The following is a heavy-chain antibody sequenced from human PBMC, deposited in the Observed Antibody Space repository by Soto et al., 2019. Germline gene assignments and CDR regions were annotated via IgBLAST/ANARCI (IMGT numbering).Heavy chain of an antibody. J-gene: IGHJ5*02. CDR1: GGTFTNNG. CDR2: LIPICGTP. D-gene: IGHD3-9*01. V-gene: IGHV1-69*01. Sequence: QVQLVQSGAEVKKPGSSVKVSCKASGGTFTNNGVTWVRQAPGQGLEWMGGLIPICGTPSYAQRFQGRVRIIGDDSTRTGYMELSSLTSEDTGVYYCAIDRMHFVLTGYAGSRLLDPWGQGTLVTVSS. CDR3: AIDRMHFVLTGYAGSRLLDP.